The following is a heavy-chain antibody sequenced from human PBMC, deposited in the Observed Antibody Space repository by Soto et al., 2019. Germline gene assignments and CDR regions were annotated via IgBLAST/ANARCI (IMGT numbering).Heavy chain of an antibody. CDR2: IYYSGNT. V-gene: IGHV4-39*01. D-gene: IGHD3-3*01. J-gene: IGHJ4*02. Sequence: QLQLQESGPGLVKPSETLSLTCTVSGGSISSSDYYWGWIRQPPGKGLEWIGSIYYSGNTYYSPSLKSRLTISVDTSKNQFSLKLNSVTAADTAVYYCARQGYYSIKTYPPSRFWGQGTLVTVSS. CDR1: GGSISSSDYY. CDR3: ARQGYYSIKTYPPSRF.